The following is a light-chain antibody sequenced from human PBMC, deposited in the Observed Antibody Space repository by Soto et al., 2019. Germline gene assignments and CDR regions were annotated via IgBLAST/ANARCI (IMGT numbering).Light chain of an antibody. J-gene: IGKJ1*01. V-gene: IGKV1-27*01. CDR2: AAS. CDR1: QGISNY. CDR3: QKYNRAPWT. Sequence: DIQMTQSPSSLSASVGDRVTITCRASQGISNYLAWYQQKPGKGPKFLIYAASTLQSGVPSRISGSGSGTDFSRTITSLQPEDVGTYYCQKYNRAPWTFGQGTKVEIK.